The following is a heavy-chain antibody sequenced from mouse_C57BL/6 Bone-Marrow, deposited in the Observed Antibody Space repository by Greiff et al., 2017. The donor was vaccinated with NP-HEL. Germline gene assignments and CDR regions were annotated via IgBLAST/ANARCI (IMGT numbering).Heavy chain of an antibody. V-gene: IGHV1-63*01. CDR1: GYTFTNYW. CDR2: IYPGGGYT. Sequence: VQLQESGAELVRPGTSVKMSCKASGYTFTNYWIGWAKQRPGHGLEWIGDIYPGGGYTNYNEKFKGKATLTADKSSSTAYMQFSSLTSEDSAIYYCARWDYGSSPYYAMDDWGQGTSGTVSS. CDR3: ARWDYGSSPYYAMDD. J-gene: IGHJ4*01. D-gene: IGHD1-1*01.